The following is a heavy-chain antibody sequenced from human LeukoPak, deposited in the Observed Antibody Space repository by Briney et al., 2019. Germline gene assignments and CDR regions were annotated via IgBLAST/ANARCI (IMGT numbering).Heavy chain of an antibody. CDR1: GFTFSSAW. CDR2: IKSKADAGTT. D-gene: IGHD2-21*02. J-gene: IGHJ5*01. V-gene: IGHV3-15*05. CDR3: ITDVPSDLYPFDF. Sequence: NSGGSLRLSCEASGFTFSSAWMSWVRQAPGKGPERVGRIKSKADAGTTDYGAPVKGRFSISRDDSKNTLYLQMNSLKAEDTAVYYCITDVPSDLYPFDFWGQGTLVTVSS.